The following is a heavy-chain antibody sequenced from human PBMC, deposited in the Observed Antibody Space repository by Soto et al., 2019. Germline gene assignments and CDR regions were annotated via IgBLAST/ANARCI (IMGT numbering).Heavy chain of an antibody. CDR1: GGSFSGHY. Sequence: QVQLQQWGAGLLKPSETLSLTCAVYGGSFSGHYWSWSRQPPVKGLGGIGEINHSGSTNYNPSLTGRVTISVDTSKNQFALKLSSVKAADTAVYYCARAAPEADYYYGMYVWGQGTTGPVSS. CDR2: INHSGST. D-gene: IGHD6-19*01. J-gene: IGHJ6*02. V-gene: IGHV4-34*01. CDR3: ARAAPEADYYYGMYV.